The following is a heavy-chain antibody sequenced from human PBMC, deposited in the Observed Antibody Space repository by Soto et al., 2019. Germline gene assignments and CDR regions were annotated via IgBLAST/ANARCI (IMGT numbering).Heavy chain of an antibody. Sequence: EVQLVDSGGGLVKPGGSLRLSCAASGFAFSIYNMTWVRQAPGKGLEWVSSISSSSSSIYYADSVKGRFSISRDNAKNSLYLQMNSLRSEETAVYCCARVGEWFRTFGSWGQGTLVTVPS. D-gene: IGHD3-3*01. CDR3: ARVGEWFRTFGS. V-gene: IGHV3-21*01. CDR2: ISSSSSSI. CDR1: GFAFSIYN. J-gene: IGHJ4*02.